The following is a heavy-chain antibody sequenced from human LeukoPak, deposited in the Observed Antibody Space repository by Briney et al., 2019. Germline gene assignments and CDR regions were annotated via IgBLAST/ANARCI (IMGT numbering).Heavy chain of an antibody. CDR2: INPNSGGT. Sequence: ASVKVSCKASRYTFTGYYMHWVRQAPGQGLEWMEWINPNSGGTNYAQKFQGRVTMTSDTSISTAYMELSRLRSDDTAVYYCARGVWWELLNYFDYWGQGTLVTVSS. D-gene: IGHD1-26*01. CDR3: ARGVWWELLNYFDY. V-gene: IGHV1-2*02. CDR1: RYTFTGYY. J-gene: IGHJ4*02.